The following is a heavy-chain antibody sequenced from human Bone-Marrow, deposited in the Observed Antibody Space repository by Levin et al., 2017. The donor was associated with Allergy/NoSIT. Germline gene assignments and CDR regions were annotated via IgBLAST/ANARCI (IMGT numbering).Heavy chain of an antibody. J-gene: IGHJ5*02. V-gene: IGHV1-8*01. CDR3: ARDYGGNSGWFDP. Sequence: ASVKVSCKASGYTFTSYDINWVRQATGQGPEWMGWMNPNSGNTGYAQKFQGRISMTRDTSISTAYMELSSLRSEDTAVYYCARDYGGNSGWFDPWGQGTLVTVSS. CDR2: MNPNSGNT. CDR1: GYTFTSYD. D-gene: IGHD4-23*01.